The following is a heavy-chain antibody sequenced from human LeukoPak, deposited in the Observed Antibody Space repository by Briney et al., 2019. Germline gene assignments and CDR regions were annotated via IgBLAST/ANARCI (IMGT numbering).Heavy chain of an antibody. CDR2: ISSSSSTI. CDR3: ARVGTTGIDFDY. Sequence: GGSLRLSCAASGFTFSSCSMTWVRQAPGKGREWVSYISSSSSTIYYADSVKGRFNISRDNAKNSLCLQMNSLRDEDAAVYYCARVGTTGIDFDYWGQGTLVTVSS. J-gene: IGHJ4*02. D-gene: IGHD1-1*01. CDR1: GFTFSSCS. V-gene: IGHV3-48*02.